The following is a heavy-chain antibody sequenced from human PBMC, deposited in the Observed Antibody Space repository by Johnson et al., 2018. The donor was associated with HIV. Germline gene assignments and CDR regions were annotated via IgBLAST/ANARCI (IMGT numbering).Heavy chain of an antibody. CDR2: ISYDGSNK. CDR1: GFTFSSYA. V-gene: IGHV3-30-3*01. Sequence: VQLVESGGGVVQPGRSLRLSCAASGFTFSSYAMHWVRQAPGKGLEWVAVISYDGSNKYYADSVKGRFTISRDNSKNTLYLQMNSLRAEDTAVYYCARKGPTSGRADAFDFWGQGTMVTVSS. CDR3: ARKGPTSGRADAFDF. J-gene: IGHJ3*01.